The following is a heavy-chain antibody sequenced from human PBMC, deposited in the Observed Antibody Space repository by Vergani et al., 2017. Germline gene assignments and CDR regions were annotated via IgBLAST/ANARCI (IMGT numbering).Heavy chain of an antibody. CDR2: IIPIFGTA. Sequence: QVQLVQSGAEVKKPGSSVKVSCKASGGTFSSYAISWVRQAPGQGLEWMGGIIPIFGTANYAQKFQGRVTITADESTSTAYMELSSLRSEDTAVYYCAGNWHIVVVPAAIRAPDPSYYYYYMDVWGKGTTVTVSS. CDR1: GGTFSSYA. CDR3: AGNWHIVVVPAAIRAPDPSYYYYYMDV. V-gene: IGHV1-69*01. J-gene: IGHJ6*03. D-gene: IGHD2-2*02.